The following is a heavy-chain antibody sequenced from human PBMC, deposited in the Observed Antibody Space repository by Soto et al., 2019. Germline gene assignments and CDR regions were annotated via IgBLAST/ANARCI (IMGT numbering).Heavy chain of an antibody. CDR2: IIPLFGTT. D-gene: IGHD6-19*01. V-gene: IGHV1-69*01. J-gene: IGHJ5*02. CDR1: GGTFSNYS. CDR3: ARSQDYSSGWYNCFDP. Sequence: QVQLVQSGAEVKKPGSSVKVSCKASGGTFSNYSINWVRQAPGQGLEWLGGIIPLFGTTNYAEKFRGRVTITADESTNTAYMGLSRLRSEDTAVYYCARSQDYSSGWYNCFDPWGQGTLVTVSS.